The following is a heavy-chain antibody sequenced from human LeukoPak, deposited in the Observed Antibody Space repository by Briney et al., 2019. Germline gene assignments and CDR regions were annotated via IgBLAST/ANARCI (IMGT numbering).Heavy chain of an antibody. D-gene: IGHD2-15*01. Sequence: GGSLRLSRTASGFTFGDYAMSWFRQAPGEGLEWVGFIRSKAHGGTTEYAASVKGRFTISRDDSKSIAYLQMDSLKTEDTAVYYCTRAGRYCSGGSCYSYYWGQGTLVTVSS. CDR3: TRAGRYCSGGSCYSYY. J-gene: IGHJ4*02. CDR2: IRSKAHGGTT. CDR1: GFTFGDYA. V-gene: IGHV3-49*03.